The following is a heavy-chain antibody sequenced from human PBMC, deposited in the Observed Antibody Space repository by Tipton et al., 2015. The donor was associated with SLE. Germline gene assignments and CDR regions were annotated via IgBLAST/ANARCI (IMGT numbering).Heavy chain of an antibody. CDR3: ARDGETFQPGGHTPFYYYYYMDV. CDR1: GFTFSSYA. V-gene: IGHV3-30*04. J-gene: IGHJ6*03. D-gene: IGHD2/OR15-2a*01. CDR2: ISYDGSNK. Sequence: QLVQSGGGVVQPGRSLRLSCAASGFTFSSYAMHWVRQAPGKGLEWVAVISYDGSNKYYADSVKGRFTISRDNSKNTLYLQMNSLRAEDTAVYYCARDGETFQPGGHTPFYYYYYMDVWGKGTTVTVSS.